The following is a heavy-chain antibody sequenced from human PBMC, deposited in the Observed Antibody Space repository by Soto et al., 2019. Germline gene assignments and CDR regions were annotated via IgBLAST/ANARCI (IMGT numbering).Heavy chain of an antibody. V-gene: IGHV4-38-2*01. CDR3: ARARWYDAFDV. CDR1: VFFGSSGNY. J-gene: IGHJ3*01. Sequence: PAETLSLSGAVPVFFGSSGNYWGCIRKPPGKGLEWIGSIFHGGNTYYNPSLKSRVTISVDMSKNQFSLKLNSVTAADTAVYYCARARWYDAFDVWGQGTVVTVSS. CDR2: IFHGGNT. D-gene: IGHD2-15*01.